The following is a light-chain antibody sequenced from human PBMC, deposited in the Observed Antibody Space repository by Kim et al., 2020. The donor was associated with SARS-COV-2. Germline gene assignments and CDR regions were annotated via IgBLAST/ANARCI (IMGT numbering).Light chain of an antibody. Sequence: ASVGDRVTISCRASQSISSYLNWYQQKPGKAPKFLIYAASSLQSGVPSRFSGSGSGTDFTLTISSLQPEDFATYYCQQSYSTPQTFGQGTKVDIK. CDR3: QQSYSTPQT. CDR2: AAS. CDR1: QSISSY. V-gene: IGKV1-39*01. J-gene: IGKJ1*01.